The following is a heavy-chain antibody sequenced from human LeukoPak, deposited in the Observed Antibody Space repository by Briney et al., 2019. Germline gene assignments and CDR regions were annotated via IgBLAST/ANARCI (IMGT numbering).Heavy chain of an antibody. D-gene: IGHD3-16*01. CDR1: GFTFSSYA. Sequence: GGSLRLSCAASGFTFSSYAMSWVRQAPGKGLEWVSAISGSGGSTYYADSVKGRFTISRDNSKNTLYLQMNSLRAEDTAVYYCAKSRVGESIYGMDVWGQGTTVTVSS. CDR3: AKSRVGESIYGMDV. V-gene: IGHV3-23*01. CDR2: ISGSGGST. J-gene: IGHJ6*02.